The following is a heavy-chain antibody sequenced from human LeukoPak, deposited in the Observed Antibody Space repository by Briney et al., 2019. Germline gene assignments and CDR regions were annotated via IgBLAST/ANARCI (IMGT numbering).Heavy chain of an antibody. V-gene: IGHV4-34*01. J-gene: IGHJ4*02. CDR2: INDRGHT. CDR3: ARDPTTVVTTPYYFDF. D-gene: IGHD4-23*01. Sequence: PSETLSLTCAVHGGSFSGYHWNWIRQSPGKGLEWIGEINDRGHTNYKPSLESRITISVDTSKKQFSLNLSSVTAADTAVYYCARDPTTVVTTPYYFDFWGQGTLVTVSS. CDR1: GGSFSGYH.